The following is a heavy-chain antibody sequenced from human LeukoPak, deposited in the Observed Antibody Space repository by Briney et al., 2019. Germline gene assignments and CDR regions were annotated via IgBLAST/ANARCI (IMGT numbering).Heavy chain of an antibody. V-gene: IGHV3-23*01. CDR2: ISGSGGST. CDR3: AKNSYYYGSGSYTFDY. D-gene: IGHD3-10*01. Sequence: GGSLRLSCAASGFTFSSYAMSWVRQAPGKGLEWVSAISGSGGSTYYADSVKGRFTISRDNSKNTLYLQMNSLRAEHTAVYYCAKNSYYYGSGSYTFDYWGQGTLVTVSS. CDR1: GFTFSSYA. J-gene: IGHJ4*02.